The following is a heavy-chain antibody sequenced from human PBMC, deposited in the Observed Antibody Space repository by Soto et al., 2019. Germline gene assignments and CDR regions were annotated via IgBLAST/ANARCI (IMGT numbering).Heavy chain of an antibody. CDR2: IYYNGST. J-gene: IGHJ3*02. D-gene: IGHD3-10*01. Sequence: QVQLQESGPGLVKPSETLSLTCTVSGGSITSYYWSWIRQPPGKGLEWIGYIYYNGSTNYNPSLNIRVTISVDTSKNQFSMKLSSVTAADTAVYYCARRYGSAFDIWGPGTMVTVSS. V-gene: IGHV4-59*08. CDR3: ARRYGSAFDI. CDR1: GGSITSYY.